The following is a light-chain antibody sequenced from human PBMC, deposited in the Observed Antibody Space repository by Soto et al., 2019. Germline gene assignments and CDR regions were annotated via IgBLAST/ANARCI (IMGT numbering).Light chain of an antibody. CDR3: SSYTSSSTVV. CDR1: SSDVGGYNY. Sequence: QSALTQPASVSGSPGQSITISCTGTSSDVGGYNYVSWYQQHPGKAPKLMIYEVSHRPSGVSNRFSGSKSGNTASLTISGLQGEDEADYYCSSYTSSSTVVFGGGTKLTVL. CDR2: EVS. J-gene: IGLJ2*01. V-gene: IGLV2-14*01.